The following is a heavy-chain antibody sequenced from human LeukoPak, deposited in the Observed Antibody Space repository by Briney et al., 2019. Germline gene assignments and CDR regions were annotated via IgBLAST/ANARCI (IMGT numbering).Heavy chain of an antibody. D-gene: IGHD3-16*01. CDR3: AKVKGEVIGAFDI. Sequence: PGGSLRLSCAASGFTFSSYSMNWVRQAPGKGLEWVSSIISTSSYIYYADSVKGRFTISRYNSKNTLYLQMNSLRAEDTAVYYCAKVKGEVIGAFDIWGQGTMVTVSS. V-gene: IGHV3-21*01. CDR1: GFTFSSYS. J-gene: IGHJ3*02. CDR2: IISTSSYI.